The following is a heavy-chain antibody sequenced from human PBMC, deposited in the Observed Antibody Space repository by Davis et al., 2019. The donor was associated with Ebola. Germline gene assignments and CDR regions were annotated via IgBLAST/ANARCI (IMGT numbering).Heavy chain of an antibody. V-gene: IGHV1-69*04. CDR3: AREEWELLGGQFDY. CDR1: GYTFTSYD. Sequence: SVKVSCKASGYTFTSYDINWVRQAPGQGLEWMGRIIPILGIANYAQKFQGRVTITADKSTSTAYMELSSLRSEDTAVYYCAREEWELLGGQFDYWGQGTLVTVSS. D-gene: IGHD1-26*01. J-gene: IGHJ4*02. CDR2: IIPILGIA.